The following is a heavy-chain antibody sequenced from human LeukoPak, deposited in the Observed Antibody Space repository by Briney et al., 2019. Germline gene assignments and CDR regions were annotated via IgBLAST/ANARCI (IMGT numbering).Heavy chain of an antibody. CDR2: ISAYNGNT. V-gene: IGHV1-18*01. J-gene: IGHJ4*02. CDR1: GYTFTSYG. CDR3: AISYQLLYLTY. D-gene: IGHD2-2*02. Sequence: ASEKVSCKASGYTFTSYGISWVRQAPGQGLEWMGWISAYNGNTNYAQKLQGRVTMTTDTSTSTAYMELRSLRSDDTAVYYCAISYQLLYLTYWGQGTLVTVSS.